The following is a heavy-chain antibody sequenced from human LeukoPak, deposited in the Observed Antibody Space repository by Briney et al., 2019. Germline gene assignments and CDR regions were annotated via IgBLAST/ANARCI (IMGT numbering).Heavy chain of an antibody. D-gene: IGHD2-21*01. CDR2: ITSSSTYI. V-gene: IGHV3-21*01. Sequence: PGGSLRLSCAASGFTFNNYNMNWVRQAPGKGLEWVSSITSSSTYIYYADSVKGRFTISRDNAKNSLYLQMDSLGPEDTAVYYCARCGVPFYYYYMDVWGKGTTVTVSS. J-gene: IGHJ6*03. CDR1: GFTFNNYN. CDR3: ARCGVPFYYYYMDV.